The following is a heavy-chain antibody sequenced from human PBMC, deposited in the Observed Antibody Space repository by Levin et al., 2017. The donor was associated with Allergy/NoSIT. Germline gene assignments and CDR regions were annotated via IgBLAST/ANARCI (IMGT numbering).Heavy chain of an antibody. J-gene: IGHJ6*03. CDR1: GFTVSSNY. CDR2: IYSGGST. CDR3: ARGTTDIVVVPAAHRETPYYYDYYMDV. V-gene: IGHV3-66*02. Sequence: AGGSLRLSCAASGFTVSSNYMSWVRQAPGKGLEWVSVIYSGGSTYYADSVKGRFTISRDNSKNTLYLQMNSLRAEDTAVYYCARGTTDIVVVPAAHRETPYYYDYYMDVWGKGTTVTVSS. D-gene: IGHD2-2*01.